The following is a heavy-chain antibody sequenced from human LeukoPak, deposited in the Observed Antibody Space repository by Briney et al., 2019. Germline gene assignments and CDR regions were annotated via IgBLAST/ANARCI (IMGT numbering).Heavy chain of an antibody. CDR3: ARRGGWLQYYWSDP. Sequence: SGTLSLTCTVAGGSISSYYWSWIRQPPGKGLEWIGYIYYSGSTNYNPSLKSRVTISVDTSKNQFSLKLSSVPAAAPAFYSCARRGGWLQYYWSDPCGQGTLVTVSS. CDR2: IYYSGST. V-gene: IGHV4-59*01. D-gene: IGHD5-24*01. CDR1: GGSISSYY. J-gene: IGHJ5*02.